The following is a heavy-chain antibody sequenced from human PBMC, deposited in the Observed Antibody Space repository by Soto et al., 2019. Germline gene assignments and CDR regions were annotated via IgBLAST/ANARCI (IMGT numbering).Heavy chain of an antibody. CDR2: IIPIFGTA. Sequence: QVQLVQSGAEVKKPGSSVKVSCKASGGTFSSYAISWVRQAPGQGREWMGGIIPIFGTANYAPKFQGRVTITADESTSTADMELSSLRSEDTAVYYCARDSDRGNAFDIWGQGTMVTVSS. J-gene: IGHJ3*02. CDR3: ARDSDRGNAFDI. CDR1: GGTFSSYA. D-gene: IGHD3-16*01. V-gene: IGHV1-69*01.